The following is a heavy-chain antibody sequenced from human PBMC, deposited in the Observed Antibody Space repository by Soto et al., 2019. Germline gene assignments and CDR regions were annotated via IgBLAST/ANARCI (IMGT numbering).Heavy chain of an antibody. D-gene: IGHD6-13*01. V-gene: IGHV2-70*01. J-gene: IGHJ6*02. CDR1: GFSLSTSGMC. CDR3: ARFPTIAAAGSSAPSQGRYYYYGMDV. CDR2: IDWDDDK. Sequence: SGPTLVNPTQTLTLTCTFSGFSLSTSGMCVSWIRQPPGKALEWLALIDWDDDKYYSTSLKTRLTISKDTSKNQVVLTMTNMDPVDTATYYCARFPTIAAAGSSAPSQGRYYYYGMDVWGQGTTVTVS.